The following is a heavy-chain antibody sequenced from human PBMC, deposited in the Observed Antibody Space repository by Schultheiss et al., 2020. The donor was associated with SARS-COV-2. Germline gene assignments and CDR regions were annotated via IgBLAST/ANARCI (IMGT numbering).Heavy chain of an antibody. CDR2: MNPNSVNT. J-gene: IGHJ6*02. V-gene: IGHV1-8*01. CDR1: GYTFTSYD. CDR3: ARANTVTSWGRYYYYGRDV. Sequence: ASVKVSCKASGYTFTSYDINWVRQASGQGLEWMGWMNPNSVNTGYAQKFQGRVTMTRNTSISTAYMELSSLRSDDTAVYYCARANTVTSWGRYYYYGRDVWGQGTTVTVSS. D-gene: IGHD4-11*01.